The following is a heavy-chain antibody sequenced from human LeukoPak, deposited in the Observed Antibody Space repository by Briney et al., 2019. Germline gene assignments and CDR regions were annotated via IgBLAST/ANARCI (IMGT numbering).Heavy chain of an antibody. Sequence: PGGSLRLSCAASGFTFNNYAMNWVRQAPGKGLGWVSVISGSGGTTYYADSVKGRFTISRDSSKNTLYLQMNSLRAEDTAVYYCAKVSGGGLYYDGMDVWAKGPRSPSP. CDR2: ISGSGGTT. V-gene: IGHV3-23*01. CDR1: GFTFNNYA. CDR3: AKVSGGGLYYDGMDV. D-gene: IGHD1-14*01. J-gene: IGHJ6*02.